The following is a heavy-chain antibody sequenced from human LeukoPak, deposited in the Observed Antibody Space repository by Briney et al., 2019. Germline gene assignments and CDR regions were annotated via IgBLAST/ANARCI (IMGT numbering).Heavy chain of an antibody. Sequence: QPGGSLGLSCAASGFSLSSYWMTWVRQAPGKGLEWVASIKHDGSEKYYVDSVKGRFTISRDNAKNTLYLQMNSLRAEDTAVYYCAKGGGNDYWGQGTLVTVSS. D-gene: IGHD4-23*01. J-gene: IGHJ4*02. CDR2: IKHDGSEK. CDR3: AKGGGNDY. V-gene: IGHV3-7*03. CDR1: GFSLSSYW.